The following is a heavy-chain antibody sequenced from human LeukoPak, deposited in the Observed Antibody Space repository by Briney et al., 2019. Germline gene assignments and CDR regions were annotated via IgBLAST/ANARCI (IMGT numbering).Heavy chain of an antibody. J-gene: IGHJ2*01. Sequence: GGSLRLSCAASGFTYSDYAMHWVRQDPGKELEYVSAISSNGGSIHYANSVKGRFTISRDNSKNTLYLQMDSLRAEDMAVYYCARDTCGCGSGWHLYWYFDLWGRGTLVTVSS. CDR2: ISSNGGSI. CDR1: GFTYSDYA. D-gene: IGHD6-19*01. V-gene: IGHV3-64*01. CDR3: ARDTCGCGSGWHLYWYFDL.